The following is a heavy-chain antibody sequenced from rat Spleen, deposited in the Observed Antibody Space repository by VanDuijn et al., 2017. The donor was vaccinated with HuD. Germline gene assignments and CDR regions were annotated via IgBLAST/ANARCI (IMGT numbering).Heavy chain of an antibody. CDR3: TRNWDY. V-gene: IGHV5-31*01. J-gene: IGHJ2*01. D-gene: IGHD3-6*01. CDR2: ITNIAGRT. Sequence: EVQLVESGGGLVQPGRSLKLSCVASGFTFNNYWMTWIRQSPGKGLEWVASITNIAGRTHYPDSVKGRFTISRDIAKNTLYLQMNSLRSEDTATYYCTRNWDYWGQGVMVTVSS. CDR1: GFTFNNYW.